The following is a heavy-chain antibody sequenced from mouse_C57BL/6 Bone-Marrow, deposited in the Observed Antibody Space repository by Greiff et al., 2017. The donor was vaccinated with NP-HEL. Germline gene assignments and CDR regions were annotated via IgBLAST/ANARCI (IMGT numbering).Heavy chain of an antibody. J-gene: IGHJ3*01. Sequence: EVKLQQSGPELVKPGASVKISCKASGYTFTDYYMNWVKQSHGKSLEWIGDINPNNGGTSYNQKFKGKATLTVDKSSSTAYMELRSLTSEDSAVYYCARFGYDGGFAYWGQGTLVTVSA. V-gene: IGHV1-26*01. D-gene: IGHD2-3*01. CDR2: INPNNGGT. CDR3: ARFGYDGGFAY. CDR1: GYTFTDYY.